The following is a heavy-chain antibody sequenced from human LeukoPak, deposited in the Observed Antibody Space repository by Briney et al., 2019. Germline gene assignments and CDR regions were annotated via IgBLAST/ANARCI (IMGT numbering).Heavy chain of an antibody. CDR2: IYYSGST. CDR3: ARLINDYGDLNYFDY. Sequence: SETLSLTCTVSGGSISSYYWSWIRQPPGKGLEWIGYIYYSGSTNYNPSLKSRVTISVDTSKNQFSLKLSSVTAADTAVYYCARLINDYGDLNYFDYWGQGTLVTVSS. V-gene: IGHV4-59*08. D-gene: IGHD4-17*01. CDR1: GGSISSYY. J-gene: IGHJ4*02.